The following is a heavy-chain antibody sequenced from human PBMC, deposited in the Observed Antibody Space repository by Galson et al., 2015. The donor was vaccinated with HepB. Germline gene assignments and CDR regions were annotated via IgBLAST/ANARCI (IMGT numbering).Heavy chain of an antibody. CDR3: ARVNRQYDSWFDP. D-gene: IGHD3-16*01. CDR1: GASLWSSDYY. V-gene: IGHV4-39*01. J-gene: IGHJ5*02. Sequence: SETLSLTCTVSGASLWSSDYYWGWVRQPPGKGLEWIGNVYYRGDTYYNPSPKSQVTMSVETSRNQFSLRMRSVTAADTAVYSCARVNRQYDSWFDPWGQGTLVIVSA. CDR2: VYYRGDT.